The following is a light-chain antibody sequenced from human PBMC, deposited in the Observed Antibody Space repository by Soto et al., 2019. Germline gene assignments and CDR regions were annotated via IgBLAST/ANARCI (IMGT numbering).Light chain of an antibody. CDR2: GAS. J-gene: IGKJ1*01. CDR3: QPYDYLPWA. CDR1: KDIKNY. Sequence: DIPMTQSPSSLSASVGDRVTITCQASKDIKNYLNWYQQKPGKAPKLLIYGASILETGVPSRFSGSGSGTDFTFTISSLQPKDIATYYCQPYDYLPWAFGQGTKVAIK. V-gene: IGKV1-33*01.